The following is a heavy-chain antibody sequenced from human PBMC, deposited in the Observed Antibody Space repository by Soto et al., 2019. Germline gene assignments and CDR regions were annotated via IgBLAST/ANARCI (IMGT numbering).Heavy chain of an antibody. CDR3: ARVERIAAAGTPDYYYYGMDV. CDR1: GGTFSSYA. V-gene: IGHV1-69*12. CDR2: IIPIFGTA. D-gene: IGHD6-13*01. J-gene: IGHJ6*02. Sequence: QVQLVQSGAEVKKPGSSVKVSCKASGGTFSSYAISWVRQAPGQGLEWMGGIIPIFGTANYAQKFQGRVPITADDSTSTAYMELSSLRAEDTAVYYCARVERIAAAGTPDYYYYGMDVGGQGTTVTVSS.